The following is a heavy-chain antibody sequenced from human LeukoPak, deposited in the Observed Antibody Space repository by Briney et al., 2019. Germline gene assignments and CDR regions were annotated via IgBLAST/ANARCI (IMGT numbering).Heavy chain of an antibody. Sequence: ASVKVSCKASGYTFTSYGISWVRQAPGQGLEWMGWISAYNGNTNYAQKLQGRVTMTTDTSTSTAYMELRSLRSDDTAVYYCAGQPGFGRNNYYMDVWGKGTTVTVSS. CDR3: AGQPGFGRNNYYMDV. J-gene: IGHJ6*03. D-gene: IGHD1-14*01. CDR1: GYTFTSYG. V-gene: IGHV1-18*01. CDR2: ISAYNGNT.